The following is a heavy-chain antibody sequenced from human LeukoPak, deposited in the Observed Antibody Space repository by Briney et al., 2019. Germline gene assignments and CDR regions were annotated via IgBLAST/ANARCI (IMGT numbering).Heavy chain of an antibody. V-gene: IGHV4-61*01. J-gene: IGHJ4*02. CDR2: IYYSGST. Sequence: SETLSLTCTVSGGSISSSSYYWSWIRQPPGKGLEWIGYIYYSGSTNYNPSLKSRVTISVDTSKNQFSLKLSSVTAADTAVYYCARMNYYDSSGYFDYWGQGTLVTVSS. CDR1: GGSISSSSYY. D-gene: IGHD3-22*01. CDR3: ARMNYYDSSGYFDY.